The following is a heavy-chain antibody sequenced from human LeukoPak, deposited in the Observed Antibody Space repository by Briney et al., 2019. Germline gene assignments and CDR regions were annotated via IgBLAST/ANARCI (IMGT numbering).Heavy chain of an antibody. J-gene: IGHJ4*02. CDR3: ARGALKQLWLWEFDY. Sequence: ASVKVSCKASGYTFTGYYMHWVRQAPGQGLEWMGWINPNSGGTNYAQKFQGRATMTRDTSISTAYMELSRLRSDDTAVYYCARGALKQLWLWEFDYWGQGTLVTVSS. V-gene: IGHV1-2*02. D-gene: IGHD5-18*01. CDR2: INPNSGGT. CDR1: GYTFTGYY.